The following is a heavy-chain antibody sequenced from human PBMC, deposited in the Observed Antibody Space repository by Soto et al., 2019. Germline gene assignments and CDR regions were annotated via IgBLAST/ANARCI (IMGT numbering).Heavy chain of an antibody. CDR2: TYYRSKWYN. V-gene: IGHV6-1*01. CDR1: GNSVSSHLAG. CDR3: ARDNDFGY. D-gene: IGHD3-3*01. J-gene: IGHJ4*01. Sequence: HTCELSFAISGNSVSSHLAGLNSIGPCPSRGLEWLGRTYYRSKWYNEYAVSVKSRIAINPDTSRNQISRQLNSVTPEDTAVYYLARDNDFGYWGRGTQVTVSS.